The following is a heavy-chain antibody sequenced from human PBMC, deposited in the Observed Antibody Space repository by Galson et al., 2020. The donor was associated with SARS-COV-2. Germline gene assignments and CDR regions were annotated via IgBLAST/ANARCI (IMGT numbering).Heavy chain of an antibody. J-gene: IGHJ4*02. D-gene: IGHD3-16*01. V-gene: IGHV2-5*01. CDR2: IYWSDDK. CDR3: AHEIRWRQIYY. Sequence: SGPTLVKPTQTLTLTCTFSGFSLRSTEVGVGWIRQPPGKALEWLALIYWSDDKRYSPSLSSRLTITRDTSKNQVFLIMTDMDPVDTGTYYCAHEIRWRQIYYWGQGTLVTVSS. CDR1: GFSLRSTEVG.